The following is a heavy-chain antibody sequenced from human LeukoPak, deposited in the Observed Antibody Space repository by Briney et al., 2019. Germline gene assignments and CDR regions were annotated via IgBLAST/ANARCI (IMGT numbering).Heavy chain of an antibody. CDR2: ISSSSSYI. Sequence: GGSLRLSCAASGFIFDDYGMSWVRQAPGKGLEWVSSISSSSSYIYYADSVKGRFTISRDNAKNSVYLQMNSLRAEDTAVYYCARDEAQQLVFLGEELFDYWGQGTLVTVSS. D-gene: IGHD6-13*01. V-gene: IGHV3-21*01. J-gene: IGHJ4*02. CDR3: ARDEAQQLVFLGEELFDY. CDR1: GFIFDDYG.